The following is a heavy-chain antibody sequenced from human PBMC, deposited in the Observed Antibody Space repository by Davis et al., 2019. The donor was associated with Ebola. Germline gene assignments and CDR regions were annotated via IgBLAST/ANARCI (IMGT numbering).Heavy chain of an antibody. Sequence: PGGSLRLSCAVYGGSFSGYYWSWIRQPPGKGLEWIGEINHSGSTNYNPSLKSRVTISVDTSKNQFSLKLSSVTAADTAVYYCARGFRELAEGYYYGMDVWGQGTTVTVSS. CDR3: ARGFRELAEGYYYGMDV. D-gene: IGHD3-10*01. J-gene: IGHJ6*02. CDR1: GGSFSGYY. CDR2: INHSGST. V-gene: IGHV4-34*01.